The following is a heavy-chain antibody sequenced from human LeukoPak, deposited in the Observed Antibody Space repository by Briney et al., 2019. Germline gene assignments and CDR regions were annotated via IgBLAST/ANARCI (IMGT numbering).Heavy chain of an antibody. V-gene: IGHV4-34*01. CDR1: GGSFSDYH. Sequence: KPSETLSLTCAVYGGSFSDYHWTWIRQPPGKGLEWIGEIHHSGSTNYNPSLKSRVTILVDTSKNQFSLKLSSVTAADSAVYYCARAVGYFDWLPLFDYWGQGTLVTVSS. D-gene: IGHD3-9*01. CDR3: ARAVGYFDWLPLFDY. CDR2: IHHSGST. J-gene: IGHJ4*02.